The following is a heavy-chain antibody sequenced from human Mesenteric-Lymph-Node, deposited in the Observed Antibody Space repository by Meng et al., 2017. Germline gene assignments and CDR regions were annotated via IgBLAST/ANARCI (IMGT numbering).Heavy chain of an antibody. V-gene: IGHV3-23*01. J-gene: IGHJ4*02. CDR3: AKVLLYSGNRDFGDY. CDR1: GFTFTSYA. Sequence: GESLKISCAASGFTFTSYAMSWVRQAPGKGLEWVSLISGNAADTYYADSVKGRFTITRDNSKNTLYLQMNSLRAEDTAVYYYAKVLLYSGNRDFGDYWGQGTLVTVSS. CDR2: ISGNAADT. D-gene: IGHD4-23*01.